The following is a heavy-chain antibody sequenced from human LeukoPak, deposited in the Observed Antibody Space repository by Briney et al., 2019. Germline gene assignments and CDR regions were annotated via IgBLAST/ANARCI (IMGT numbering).Heavy chain of an antibody. Sequence: ASVKVSCKASGYTFTSYGISWVRQAPGQGLEWVGWISAYNGNTNYAQKLQGRVTMTTDTSTSTAYMELRSLRSDDTAVYYCARVVYCSGGSCFSNWFDPWGQGTLVTVSS. D-gene: IGHD2-15*01. CDR3: ARVVYCSGGSCFSNWFDP. CDR1: GYTFTSYG. J-gene: IGHJ5*02. V-gene: IGHV1-18*01. CDR2: ISAYNGNT.